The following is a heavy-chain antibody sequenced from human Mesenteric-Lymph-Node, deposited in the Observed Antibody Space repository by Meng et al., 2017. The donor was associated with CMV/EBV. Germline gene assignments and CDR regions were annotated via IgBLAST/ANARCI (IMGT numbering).Heavy chain of an antibody. V-gene: IGHV4-34*01. CDR2: INHSGST. J-gene: IGHJ5*01. D-gene: IGHD3-3*01. CDR1: GGSFSGYY. Sequence: SETLSLTCAVYGGSFSGYYWSGIRQPPGKGLEGIGEINHSGSTNYNPSLKSRVTISVDTSKNQFSLKLSSVTAADTAVYYCARAPADYWSDSWSAQFDSWGQGFLVTVSS. CDR3: ARAPADYWSDSWSAQFDS.